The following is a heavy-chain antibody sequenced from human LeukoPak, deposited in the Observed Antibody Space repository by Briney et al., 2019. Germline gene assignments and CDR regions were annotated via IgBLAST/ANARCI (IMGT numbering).Heavy chain of an antibody. CDR2: ISSSGSTI. CDR1: GFTFSDYY. CDR3: ARDENGDYYDSSGSSFDY. V-gene: IGHV3-11*04. J-gene: IGHJ4*02. Sequence: GGSLRLSCAASGFTFSDYYMSWIRPAPGKGLEWVSYISSSGSTIYYADSVKGRFTISRDNAKNSLYLQMNSLRAEDTAVYYCARDENGDYYDSSGSSFDYWGQGTLVTVSS. D-gene: IGHD3-22*01.